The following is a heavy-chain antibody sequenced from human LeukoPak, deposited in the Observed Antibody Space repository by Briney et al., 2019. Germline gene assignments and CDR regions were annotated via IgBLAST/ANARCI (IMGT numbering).Heavy chain of an antibody. CDR3: AMFSSSWINAFDI. CDR2: IYYSGST. J-gene: IGHJ3*02. D-gene: IGHD6-13*01. CDR1: GGSISNGDYY. V-gene: IGHV4-30-4*01. Sequence: PSETLSLTCTVSGGSISNGDYYWSWIRQPPGKGLEWIGYIYYSGSTYYSPSLKSRVTISVDTSKNQFSLKLSSVTAADTAVCYCAMFSSSWINAFDIWGQGTMVTVSS.